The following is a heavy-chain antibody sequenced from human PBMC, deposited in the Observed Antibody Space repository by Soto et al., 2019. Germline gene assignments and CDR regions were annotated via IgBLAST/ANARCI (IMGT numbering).Heavy chain of an antibody. J-gene: IGHJ4*01. CDR2: IYYSGTT. Sequence: QLQESGPGLVKPSETLSLTCTVSGASISSPSYYWGWIRQSPGKGLEWIGSIYYSGTTHYNPSLTSRPSLSVDTSNMQFSLDLTSVTASDTAIYFCGRLPNRPTAGDDWGHGILVTVSS. V-gene: IGHV4-39*01. CDR1: GASISSPSYY. CDR3: GRLPNRPTAGDD.